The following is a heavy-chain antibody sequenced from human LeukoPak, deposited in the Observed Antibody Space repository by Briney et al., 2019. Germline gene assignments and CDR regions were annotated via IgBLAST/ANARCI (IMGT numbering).Heavy chain of an antibody. CDR2: INPSGDTT. V-gene: IGHV1-46*01. D-gene: IGHD6-13*01. CDR3: ARDSRNSTWAYYSYMDV. CDR1: GYTFSSYY. Sequence: ASVKVSCKASGYTFSSYYMHWVRQAPGQGLEWMGIINPSGDTTSYAQKFQDRVTLTADESTSTAYMELSSLRSEDTAVYYCARDSRNSTWAYYSYMDVWGKGTTVTVSS. J-gene: IGHJ6*03.